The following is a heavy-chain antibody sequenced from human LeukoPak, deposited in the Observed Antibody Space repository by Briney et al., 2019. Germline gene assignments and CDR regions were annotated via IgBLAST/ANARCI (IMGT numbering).Heavy chain of an antibody. Sequence: GASVKVSCKASGYTFTGYYMHWVRQAPGQGLEWMGRINPNSGGTNYAQKFQGRVTMTRDTSISTAYTELSRLRSDDTAVYYCARAAVELLWFGETLGYWGQGTLVTVSS. V-gene: IGHV1-2*06. CDR1: GYTFTGYY. CDR2: INPNSGGT. CDR3: ARAAVELLWFGETLGY. D-gene: IGHD3-10*01. J-gene: IGHJ4*02.